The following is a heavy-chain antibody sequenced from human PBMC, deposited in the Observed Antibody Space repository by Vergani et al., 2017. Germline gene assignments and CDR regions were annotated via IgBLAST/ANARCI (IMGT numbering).Heavy chain of an antibody. CDR2: IIPIFGTA. Sequence: QVQLVQSGAEVKKPGSSVKVSCKASGGTFSSYAISWVRQAPGQGLEWMGGIIPIFGTANYAQKFQGRVTSTADESTSKAYMELRSLRSEDTAVYYCARGTYYDILRWDYMDVWGKGTTVTVSS. CDR1: GGTFSSYA. J-gene: IGHJ6*03. D-gene: IGHD3-9*01. CDR3: ARGTYYDILRWDYMDV. V-gene: IGHV1-69*01.